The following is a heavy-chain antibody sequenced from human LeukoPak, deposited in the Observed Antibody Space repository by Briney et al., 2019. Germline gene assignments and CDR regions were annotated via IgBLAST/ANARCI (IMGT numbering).Heavy chain of an antibody. V-gene: IGHV4-39*01. CDR3: ARHWVVTPNY. D-gene: IGHD4-23*01. CDR1: GGSISNSSYY. CDR2: IYYSGSA. J-gene: IGHJ4*02. Sequence: SETLSLTCIVSGGSISNSSYYWGWIRQPPGKRLEWFGSIYYSGSAYYNPSLKSRVTISVDTSKNQFSLKLTSVTAADTAVYYCARHWVVTPNYWGQGTLVTVSS.